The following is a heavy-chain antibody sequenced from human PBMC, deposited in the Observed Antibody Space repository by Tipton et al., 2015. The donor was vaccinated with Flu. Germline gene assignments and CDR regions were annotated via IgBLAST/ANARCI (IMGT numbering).Heavy chain of an antibody. CDR1: GFTFDDYA. V-gene: IGHV3-9*01. CDR2: ISWNSGSI. CDR3: AKAGLPGGTGDWYFDP. D-gene: IGHD2-15*01. J-gene: IGHJ2*01. Sequence: SLRLSCAASGFTFDDYAMHWVRQAPGKGLEWVSGISWNSGSIGYADSVKGRFTISRDNAKNSLYLQMNSLRAEDTALYYCAKAGLPGGTGDWYFDPWGRGPLVTVSS.